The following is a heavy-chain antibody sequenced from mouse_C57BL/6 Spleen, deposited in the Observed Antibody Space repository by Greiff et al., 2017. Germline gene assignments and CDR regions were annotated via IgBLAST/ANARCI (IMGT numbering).Heavy chain of an antibody. Sequence: EVKLQESGGGLVKPGGSLKLSCAASGFTFSDYGMHWVRQAPEKGLEWVAYISSGSSTIYYADTVKGRFTISRDNAKNTLFLQMTSLRSEDTAMYYCARERNWGPSWYFDVWGTGTTVTVSS. CDR3: ARERNWGPSWYFDV. D-gene: IGHD4-1*01. J-gene: IGHJ1*03. CDR2: ISSGSSTI. CDR1: GFTFSDYG. V-gene: IGHV5-17*01.